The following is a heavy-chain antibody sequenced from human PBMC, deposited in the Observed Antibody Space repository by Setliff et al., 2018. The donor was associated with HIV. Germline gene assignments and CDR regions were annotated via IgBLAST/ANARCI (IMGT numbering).Heavy chain of an antibody. CDR3: ARTVTAIHTSGWYSFFDY. V-gene: IGHV4-59*11. Sequence: SETLSLTCSVSGGSISGHYWSWIRQLPGKGLEWIGDIYYSGSTNYNPSLKSRVTISVDTSKNQFSLKLSSVTAADTAVYYCARTVTAIHTSGWYSFFDYWGQGTLVTVSS. J-gene: IGHJ4*02. CDR1: GGSISGHY. CDR2: IYYSGST. D-gene: IGHD6-19*01.